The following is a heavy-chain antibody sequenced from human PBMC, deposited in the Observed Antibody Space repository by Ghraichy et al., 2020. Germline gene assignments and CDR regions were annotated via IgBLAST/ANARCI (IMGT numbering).Heavy chain of an antibody. J-gene: IGHJ4*02. Sequence: GGSLRLSCAASGFTFSSYGMHWVRQAPGKGLEWVAVISYDGSNKYYADSVKGRFTISRDNSKNTLFLRMNSLRAEETAVYYCAKDWGEYCSTGFCYGYDYWGPGTMVPVSS. D-gene: IGHD2-15*01. CDR2: ISYDGSNK. CDR3: AKDWGEYCSTGFCYGYDY. V-gene: IGHV3-30*18. CDR1: GFTFSSYG.